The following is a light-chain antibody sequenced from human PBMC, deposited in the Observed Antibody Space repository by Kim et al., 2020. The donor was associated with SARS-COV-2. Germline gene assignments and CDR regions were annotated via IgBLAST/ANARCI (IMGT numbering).Light chain of an antibody. CDR3: QQYYSTPPYT. CDR1: QSVLYSSNNKNY. CDR2: WAS. J-gene: IGKJ2*01. Sequence: DIVMTQSPDSLAVSLGERATINRKSSQSVLYSSNNKNYLAWYQQKPGQPPKLLIYWASTRESGVPDRFSGSGSGTDFTLTISSLQAEDVAVYYCQQYYSTPPYTFGQGTKLEI. V-gene: IGKV4-1*01.